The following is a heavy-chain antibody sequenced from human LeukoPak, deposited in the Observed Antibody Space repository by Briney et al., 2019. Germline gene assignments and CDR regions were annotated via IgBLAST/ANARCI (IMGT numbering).Heavy chain of an antibody. V-gene: IGHV1-69*13. D-gene: IGHD4-23*01. CDR2: IIPIFGTA. J-gene: IGHJ3*02. CDR3: ARDYGGNGRVKDPPDAFDI. Sequence: SVKVSCKASGGTFSSYAISWVRQAPGQGLEWMGGIIPIFGTANYAQKFQGRVTITADESTSTAYMELSSLRSEDTAVYYCARDYGGNGRVKDPPDAFDIWGQGTMVTVSS. CDR1: GGTFSSYA.